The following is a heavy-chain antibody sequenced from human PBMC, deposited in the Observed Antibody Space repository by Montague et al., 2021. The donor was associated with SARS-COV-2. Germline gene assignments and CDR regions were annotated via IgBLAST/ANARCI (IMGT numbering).Heavy chain of an antibody. CDR3: ARDQVLWFGEHVV. CDR2: ISSTSSTI. Sequence: SLRLSCAASGFTFSSYSMNWVRQTPGKGLEWVSYISSTSSTIYYADSVNGLFTISRDNAKNSLYLQMNSLRDEDTAVYYCARDQVLWFGEHVVWGQGTMVTVSS. D-gene: IGHD3-10*01. CDR1: GFTFSSYS. V-gene: IGHV3-48*02. J-gene: IGHJ4*02.